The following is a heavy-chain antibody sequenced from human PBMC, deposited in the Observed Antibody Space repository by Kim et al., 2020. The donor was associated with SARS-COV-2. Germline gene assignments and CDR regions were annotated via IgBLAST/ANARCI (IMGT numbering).Heavy chain of an antibody. J-gene: IGHJ4*02. CDR3: AKEFSSGWGYFGD. CDR2: IWNDGRNK. CDR1: GFIFSNYG. Sequence: GGSLRLSCAASGFIFSNYGMHWVRQAPGKGLEWVAVIWNDGRNKYHADLVKGRFTISRDNSKNTLYLQMDSLRVDDTAVYYCAKEFSSGWGYFGDWGQGTLVTVSS. V-gene: IGHV3-33*06. D-gene: IGHD3-22*01.